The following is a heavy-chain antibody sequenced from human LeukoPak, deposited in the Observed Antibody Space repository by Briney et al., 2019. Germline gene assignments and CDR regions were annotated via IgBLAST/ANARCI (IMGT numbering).Heavy chain of an antibody. D-gene: IGHD1-26*01. Sequence: NTSGTLSLTCGVSGGSISGTNWWSWIRQPPGQGLEWIGEISLAGQTNYNPSLNGRVTMPLDKSSNQLSLHLTSVTAADTATYFCSRESGPFCPFGYWGQGTLVIVSS. CDR3: SRESGPFCPFGY. J-gene: IGHJ4*02. CDR2: ISLAGQT. CDR1: GGSISGTNW. V-gene: IGHV4-4*02.